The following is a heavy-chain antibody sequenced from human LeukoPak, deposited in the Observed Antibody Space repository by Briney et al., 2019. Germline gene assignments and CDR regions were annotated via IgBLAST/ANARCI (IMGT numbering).Heavy chain of an antibody. V-gene: IGHV3-15*01. CDR3: TKELAGYWYFDL. Sequence: GGSLRLSCAASGLTFSNAWMSWVRQAPGKGLEWVGRIKSKTVGGTTDYAAPVKGRFTISRDDSKNTLYLQMNSLKTEDTAVYYCTKELAGYWYFDLWGRGTLVTASS. CDR1: GLTFSNAW. CDR2: IKSKTVGGTT. J-gene: IGHJ2*01. D-gene: IGHD1-1*01.